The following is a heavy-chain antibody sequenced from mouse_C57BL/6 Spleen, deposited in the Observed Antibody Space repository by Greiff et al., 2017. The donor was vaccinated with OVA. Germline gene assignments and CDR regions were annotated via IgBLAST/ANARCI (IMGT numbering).Heavy chain of an antibody. J-gene: IGHJ2*01. CDR3: TRSGGYYVDY. V-gene: IGHV1-15*01. D-gene: IGHD3-1*01. CDR2: IDPETGGT. Sequence: QVQLQQSGAELVRPGASVTLSCKASGYTFTDYEMHWVKQTPVHGLEWIGAIDPETGGTAYNQKFKGKAILTADKSSSTAYMELRSLTSEDSAVYYCTRSGGYYVDYWGQGTTLTVSS. CDR1: GYTFTDYE.